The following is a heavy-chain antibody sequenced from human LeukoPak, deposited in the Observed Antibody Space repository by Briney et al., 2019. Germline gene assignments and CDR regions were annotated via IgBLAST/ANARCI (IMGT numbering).Heavy chain of an antibody. CDR3: ARRRVAAAGGFDY. D-gene: IGHD6-13*01. J-gene: IGHJ4*02. CDR1: GGSISSGGYS. V-gene: IGHV4-30-2*01. CDR2: IYHSGST. Sequence: PSQTLSLTCAVSGGSISSGGYSWSWIRQPPGKGLEWLGYIYHSGSTYYNPSLKSRVTISVDRSKNQFSLKLSSVTAADTAVYYCARRRVAAAGGFDYWGQGTLVTVSS.